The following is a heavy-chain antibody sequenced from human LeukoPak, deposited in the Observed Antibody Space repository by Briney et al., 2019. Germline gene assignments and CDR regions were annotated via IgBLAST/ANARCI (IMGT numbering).Heavy chain of an antibody. D-gene: IGHD4-17*01. Sequence: SGGSLRLSCAASGFTFSSYSMNWVRQAPGKGLEWVSSISSSSSYIYYADSVKGRFTISRDNAKNSLYLQMNSLRAEDTAVYYCARASAVTTLLKYYYYYYMDVWGKGTTVTISS. CDR2: ISSSSSYI. CDR3: ARASAVTTLLKYYYYYYMDV. J-gene: IGHJ6*03. CDR1: GFTFSSYS. V-gene: IGHV3-21*01.